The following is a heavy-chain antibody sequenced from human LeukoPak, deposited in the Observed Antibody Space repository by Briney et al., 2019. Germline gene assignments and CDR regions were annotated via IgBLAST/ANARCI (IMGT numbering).Heavy chain of an antibody. D-gene: IGHD3-9*01. CDR2: IIPMFGTA. CDR3: ARRFTYDYDILTGFDAFDI. CDR1: GGTFSSYD. V-gene: IGHV1-69*06. Sequence: SVKVSCKASGGTFSSYDISWVRQAPGQGLEWMGGIIPMFGTANYAQKFQGRVTISADKSTSTAYMELRSLRSDDTAVYYCARRFTYDYDILTGFDAFDIWGQGTMVTVSS. J-gene: IGHJ3*02.